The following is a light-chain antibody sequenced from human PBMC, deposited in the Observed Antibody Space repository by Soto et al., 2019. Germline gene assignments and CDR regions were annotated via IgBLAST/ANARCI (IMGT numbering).Light chain of an antibody. CDR1: SSNIGSNT. J-gene: IGLJ2*01. CDR2: SNK. CDR3: AAWDDSLNGHVV. Sequence: QSVLTQPPSASGTPGQRVTISCSGSSSNIGSNTVNWYQQLPGTAPKLLIYSNKQRPSGVPDRFSGSKSGTSASLAISGLQSEDEADYHCAAWDDSLNGHVVFGGGTKVTVL. V-gene: IGLV1-44*01.